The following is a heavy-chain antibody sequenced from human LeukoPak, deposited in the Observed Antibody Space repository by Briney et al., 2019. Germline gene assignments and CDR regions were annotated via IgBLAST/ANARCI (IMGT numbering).Heavy chain of an antibody. Sequence: PGGSLRLSCADPGFSFCSYALCSGRQAPGGGLEWVSAIIGSVVSAYSADSAKGRCTISRDNSKYTLYLQMNSLRAEDTAVYCCAKGLWFGEFYRPSWGQATLVTVSS. D-gene: IGHD3-10*01. CDR3: AKGLWFGEFYRPS. J-gene: IGHJ4*02. CDR2: IIGSVVSA. CDR1: GFSFCSYA. V-gene: IGHV3-23*01.